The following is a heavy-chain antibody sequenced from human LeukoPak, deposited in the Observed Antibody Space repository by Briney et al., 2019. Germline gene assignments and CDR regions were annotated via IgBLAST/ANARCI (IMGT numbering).Heavy chain of an antibody. J-gene: IGHJ3*02. D-gene: IGHD3-22*01. CDR2: ISYDGSNK. Sequence: GGSLRLSCAASGFTFSSYGMHWVRQAPGKGLEWVAVISYDGSNKYYADSVKGRFTISRDNSKNTLYLQMNSLRAEDTAVYYCAKGLYYYDNSGYKDAFDIWGQGTMVTVSS. CDR3: AKGLYYYDNSGYKDAFDI. V-gene: IGHV3-30*18. CDR1: GFTFSSYG.